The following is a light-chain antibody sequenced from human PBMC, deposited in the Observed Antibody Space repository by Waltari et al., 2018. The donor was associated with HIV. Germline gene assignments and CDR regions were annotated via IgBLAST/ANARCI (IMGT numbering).Light chain of an antibody. Sequence: SYVLTQPPSVSVAPGQTARITCGGSNIGSHRVHWYQQRTGQAPVLVVYDDSDRPSGIPERFSGSNSGNTATLTISRVEAGDEADYYCQVWDSSSTHAGVVFGGGTKLTVL. CDR1: NIGSHR. CDR3: QVWDSSSTHAGVV. J-gene: IGLJ2*01. CDR2: DDS. V-gene: IGLV3-21*02.